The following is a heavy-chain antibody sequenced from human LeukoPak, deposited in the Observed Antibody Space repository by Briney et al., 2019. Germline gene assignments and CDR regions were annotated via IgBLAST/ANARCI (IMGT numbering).Heavy chain of an antibody. D-gene: IGHD2-15*01. CDR2: IRSSSSYI. CDR1: GFTFSSYS. J-gene: IGHJ5*02. V-gene: IGHV3-21*01. Sequence: GGSLRLSCAASGFTFSSYSMNWVRQAPGKGLEWVSSIRSSSSYIYYADSVKGRFTISRDNAKNSLYLQMNSLRAEDTAVYYCAREPRGYCSGGSCTPGPNWFDPWGQGTLVTVSS. CDR3: AREPRGYCSGGSCTPGPNWFDP.